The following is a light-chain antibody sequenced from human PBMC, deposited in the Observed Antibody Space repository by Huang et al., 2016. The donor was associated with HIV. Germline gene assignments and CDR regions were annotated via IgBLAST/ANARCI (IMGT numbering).Light chain of an antibody. J-gene: IGKJ1*01. CDR1: QDIANY. CDR3: QQYDSRPPWT. Sequence: DIQLTQSPSSLSASVGDRVTISCQASQDIANYLHWYQQKPGQAPKLLIYDASTLQTGVPSRFSGSGSGTDFSCTISSLQPEDIATYYCQQYDSRPPWTFGQGTKVEIQ. CDR2: DAS. V-gene: IGKV1-33*01.